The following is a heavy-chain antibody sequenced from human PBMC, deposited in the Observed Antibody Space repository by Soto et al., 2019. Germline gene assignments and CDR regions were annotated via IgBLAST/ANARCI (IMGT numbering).Heavy chain of an antibody. D-gene: IGHD6-19*01. Sequence: GGSLRLSCAASGFTFSSYAMHWVRQAPGKGLEWVAVISYDGSNKYYADSVKGRFTISRDNSKNTLYLQMNSLRAEDTAVYYCARDLGNYIAVASYFFDYWGQGTLVTVSS. J-gene: IGHJ4*02. V-gene: IGHV3-30-3*01. CDR3: ARDLGNYIAVASYFFDY. CDR1: GFTFSSYA. CDR2: ISYDGSNK.